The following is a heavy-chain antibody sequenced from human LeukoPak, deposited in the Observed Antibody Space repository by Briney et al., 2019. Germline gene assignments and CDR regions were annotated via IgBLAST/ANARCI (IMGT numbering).Heavy chain of an antibody. V-gene: IGHV4-39*07. Sequence: SETLSLTCTVSGGSISRSSYYWGWIRQPPGKGLEWIGSIYYSGSTYYNPSLKSRVTISVDTSKNQFSLKLSSVTAADTAVYYCARDETQWLENAFDIWGQGTMVTVSS. CDR3: ARDETQWLENAFDI. J-gene: IGHJ3*02. CDR2: IYYSGST. CDR1: GGSISRSSYY. D-gene: IGHD6-19*01.